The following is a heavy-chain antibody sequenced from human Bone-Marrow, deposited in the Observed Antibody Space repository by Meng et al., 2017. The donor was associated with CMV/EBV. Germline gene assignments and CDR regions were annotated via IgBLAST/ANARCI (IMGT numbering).Heavy chain of an antibody. Sequence: ASVKVSCKASGYTFTSYDINWVRQATGQGLEWMGWMNPNNGNTGYAQKFQGRVTMTRNTSISTAYMEPSSLRSEDTAVYYCARGVTIFGVAADHWGQGMLVTASS. CDR2: MNPNNGNT. J-gene: IGHJ5*02. CDR3: ARGVTIFGVAADH. CDR1: GYTFTSYD. V-gene: IGHV1-8*01. D-gene: IGHD3-3*01.